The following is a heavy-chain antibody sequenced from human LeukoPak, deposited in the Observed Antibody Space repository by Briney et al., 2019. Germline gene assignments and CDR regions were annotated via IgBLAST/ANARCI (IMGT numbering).Heavy chain of an antibody. D-gene: IGHD4-17*01. CDR3: ARGAVTFDY. J-gene: IGHJ4*02. CDR2: LSGSGGTT. V-gene: IGHV3-23*01. CDR1: GFTFSNYA. Sequence: PGGSLRLSCAASGFTFSNYAMSWVRQAPGKGLEWVSALSGSGGTTYYADSVKGRFTVSRDNSNNTLYLQMNSLRAEDTAVYYCARGAVTFDYWGQGTLVTVSS.